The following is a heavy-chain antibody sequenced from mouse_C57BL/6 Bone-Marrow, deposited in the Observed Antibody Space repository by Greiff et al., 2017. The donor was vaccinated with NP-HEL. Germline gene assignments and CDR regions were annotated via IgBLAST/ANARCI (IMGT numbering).Heavy chain of an antibody. D-gene: IGHD1-1*01. Sequence: QVHVKQSGAELVKPGASVKMSCKASGYTFTTYSIEWMKQSHGKCLEWIGNFHPYNDDTTYNEKFKGQATLPVEKSSSTVYLDLSRLTSDSSAVYYCARRSNFDYAMDYWGQGTSVTVSS. CDR3: ARRSNFDYAMDY. CDR1: GYTFTTYS. J-gene: IGHJ4*01. V-gene: IGHV1-47*01. CDR2: FHPYNDDT.